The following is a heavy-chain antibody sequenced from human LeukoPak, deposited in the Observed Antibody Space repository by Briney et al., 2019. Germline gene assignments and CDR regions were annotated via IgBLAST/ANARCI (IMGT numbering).Heavy chain of an antibody. V-gene: IGHV4-59*11. CDR3: ARVGYSSGWSHFDL. Sequence: SETLSLTCTVSGGSISSHYRSWIRQPPGKGLEWIAYIFYSGSTNYNPSLKSRVTISVDTSKNQFSLKLNSVTAAGTAVYYCARVGYSSGWSHFDLWGRGTLLTVSS. CDR2: IFYSGST. CDR1: GGSISSHY. D-gene: IGHD6-19*01. J-gene: IGHJ2*01.